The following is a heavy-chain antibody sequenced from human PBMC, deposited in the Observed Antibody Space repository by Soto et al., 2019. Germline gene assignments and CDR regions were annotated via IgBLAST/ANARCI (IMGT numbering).Heavy chain of an antibody. Sequence: GGSLRLSCAASGFTFSSYGMHWVRQAPGKGLEWVAVIWYDGSNKYYADSVKGRFTISRDNSKNTLYLQMNSLRAEDTAVYYCASEYYHDSSGYSRDAFDIWGQGTMVTVSS. CDR2: IWYDGSNK. D-gene: IGHD3-22*01. J-gene: IGHJ3*02. CDR3: ASEYYHDSSGYSRDAFDI. CDR1: GFTFSSYG. V-gene: IGHV3-33*01.